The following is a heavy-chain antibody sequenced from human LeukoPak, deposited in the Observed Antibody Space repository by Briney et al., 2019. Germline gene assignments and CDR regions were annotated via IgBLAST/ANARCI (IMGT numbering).Heavy chain of an antibody. V-gene: IGHV3-30*02. Sequence: PGGSLRLSCAASGFTFSSYGMHWVRQAPGKGLEWVAVIWYDGSNKYYADSVKGRFTISRDNSKNTLYLQMNSLRAEDTAVYYCANGGYSYGLNYWGQGTLVTASS. CDR2: IWYDGSNK. CDR1: GFTFSSYG. CDR3: ANGGYSYGLNY. D-gene: IGHD5-18*01. J-gene: IGHJ4*02.